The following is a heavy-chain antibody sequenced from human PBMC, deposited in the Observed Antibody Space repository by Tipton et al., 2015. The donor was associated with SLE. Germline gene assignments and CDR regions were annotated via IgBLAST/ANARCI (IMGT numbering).Heavy chain of an antibody. J-gene: IGHJ3*02. CDR3: ARGDSYYDILTGAYDI. D-gene: IGHD3-9*01. V-gene: IGHV4-4*09. Sequence: TLSLTCTVSGGSISSYYWSWIRQPAGKGLEWIGYIYTSWSTNYNPSLKSRVTISVDTSKNQFSLKLSSVTAADTAVYSCARGDSYYDILTGAYDIWGQGTMVTVSS. CDR1: GGSISSYY. CDR2: IYTSWST.